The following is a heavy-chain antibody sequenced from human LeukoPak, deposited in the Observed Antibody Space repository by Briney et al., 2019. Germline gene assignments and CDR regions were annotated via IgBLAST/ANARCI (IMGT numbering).Heavy chain of an antibody. CDR2: ISAYNGNT. J-gene: IGHJ4*02. CDR3: ARVVVRDANNYKDY. CDR1: GYTFTSYG. D-gene: IGHD5-24*01. V-gene: IGHV1-18*01. Sequence: ASVKVSCKASGYTFTSYGISWVRQAPGQGLEWMGWISAYNGNTNYAQKFQGRVTMTRDTSISTAYLDLSRLRSDDTAVYYCARVVVRDANNYKDYWGQGTLVTVSS.